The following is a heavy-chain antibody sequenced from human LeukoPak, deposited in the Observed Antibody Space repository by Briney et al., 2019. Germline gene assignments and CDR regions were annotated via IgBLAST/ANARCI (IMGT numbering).Heavy chain of an antibody. CDR3: ARHPYTAMAHFDY. Sequence: ASETLSLICTVSGGSISNYYWSWIRQPPGKGLEWIGYFSYSGSTNSNPSLKSRATISVDTSKNQFSLRLNSVTAADTAVYYCARHPYTAMAHFDYWGQGTLVIVSS. D-gene: IGHD5-18*01. V-gene: IGHV4-59*08. J-gene: IGHJ4*02. CDR1: GGSISNYY. CDR2: FSYSGST.